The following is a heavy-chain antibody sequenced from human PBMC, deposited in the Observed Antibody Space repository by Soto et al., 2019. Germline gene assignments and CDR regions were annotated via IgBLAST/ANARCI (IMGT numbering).Heavy chain of an antibody. CDR1: GFTFSSYA. J-gene: IGHJ4*02. V-gene: IGHV3-23*01. CDR2: ISCSGGST. Sequence: GGSLRLSCAASGFTFSSYAMSWVRQAPGKGLEWVSAISCSGGSTYYADSVKGLFTISRDNSKNTLYLQMNSLRAEDTAVYYAATNPRQTDFDYWGQGTLVTVSS. CDR3: ATNPRQTDFDY.